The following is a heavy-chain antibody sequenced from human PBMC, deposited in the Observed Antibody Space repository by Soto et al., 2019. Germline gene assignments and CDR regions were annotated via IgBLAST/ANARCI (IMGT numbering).Heavy chain of an antibody. CDR3: ARGRASGSYYLLDY. CDR2: INPNSGNI. V-gene: IGHV1-8*01. D-gene: IGHD3-10*01. CDR1: GDTFTTYD. Sequence: ASVKVSCKASGDTFTTYDINWVRQASGHGLEWMGWINPNSGNIGYAQRFQGRVTMTRDTAIRTAYMEVSSLRSDDTAVYYCARGRASGSYYLLDYWGQGTLVTVSS. J-gene: IGHJ4*02.